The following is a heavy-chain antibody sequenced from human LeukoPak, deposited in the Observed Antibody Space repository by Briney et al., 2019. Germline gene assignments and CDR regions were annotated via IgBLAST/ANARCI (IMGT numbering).Heavy chain of an antibody. V-gene: IGHV5-51*01. CDR1: GFIFDDYA. CDR3: ARTTDSSGWYGY. D-gene: IGHD6-19*01. J-gene: IGHJ4*02. CDR2: IYPGDSDT. Sequence: PGRSLRLSCAVSGFIFDDYAMHWVRQMPGKGLEWMGIIYPGDSDTRYSPSFQGQVTISADKSISTAYLQWSSLKASDTAMYYCARTTDSSGWYGYWGQGTLVTVSS.